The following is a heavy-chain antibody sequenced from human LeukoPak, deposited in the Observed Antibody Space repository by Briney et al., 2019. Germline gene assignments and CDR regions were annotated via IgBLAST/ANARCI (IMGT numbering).Heavy chain of an antibody. CDR3: ARYCSGGSCYYAFDI. D-gene: IGHD2-15*01. CDR2: IKQDGSEK. J-gene: IGHJ3*02. Sequence: GGSLRLSCAASGFTFSSYWMSWVRQAPGKGLEWVANIKQDGSEKYYLDSVKGRFTISRDNAKNSLYLQMNSLRAEDTAVYYCARYCSGGSCYYAFDIWGQGTMVTVSS. V-gene: IGHV3-7*01. CDR1: GFTFSSYW.